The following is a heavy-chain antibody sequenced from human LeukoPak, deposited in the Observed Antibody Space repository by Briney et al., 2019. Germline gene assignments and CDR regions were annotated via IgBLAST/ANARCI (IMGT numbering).Heavy chain of an antibody. CDR1: GYTFTSYG. Sequence: ASVKVSCKASGYTFTSYGISWVRQAPGQGLEWMGWISAYNGNTNYAQKLQGRVTMTTDTSTSTAYMELRSLRSDDTAVYYCARDLSFYSSGFSPFDYWGQGTLVTVSS. J-gene: IGHJ4*02. D-gene: IGHD6-19*01. CDR3: ARDLSFYSSGFSPFDY. CDR2: ISAYNGNT. V-gene: IGHV1-18*01.